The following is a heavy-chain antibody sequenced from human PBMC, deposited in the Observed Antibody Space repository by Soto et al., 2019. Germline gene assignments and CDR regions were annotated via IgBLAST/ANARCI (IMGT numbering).Heavy chain of an antibody. CDR1: DDSINSDNYY. D-gene: IGHD2-8*02. CDR3: ARLEVLATISYYFDF. J-gene: IGHJ4*02. CDR2: LYYRGYA. V-gene: IGHV4-39*01. Sequence: QLQLQESGPGLVKPSETLSLTCSVSDDSINSDNYYWGWIRQPPGKGLEWIGSLYYRGYAYYNPSLQPRVTIPLSKAKCQFSLKLNSVTAADSAVYFCARLEVLATISYYFDFLGPGALVTVSS.